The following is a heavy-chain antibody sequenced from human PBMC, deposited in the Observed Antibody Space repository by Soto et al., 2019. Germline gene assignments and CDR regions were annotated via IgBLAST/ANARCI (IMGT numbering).Heavy chain of an antibody. CDR3: ARPYSSKWCGAFDI. J-gene: IGHJ3*02. CDR2: IYSGGST. V-gene: IGHV3-66*01. Sequence: PGGSLRLSCVASGFTVSSNYMSWVRQAPGKGLEWVSIIYSGGSTYYADSVKGRFTISRDNSKNTLYLQMNSLRAEDTAVYYCARPYSSKWCGAFDIWGQGTMVTVSS. D-gene: IGHD6-13*01. CDR1: GFTVSSNY.